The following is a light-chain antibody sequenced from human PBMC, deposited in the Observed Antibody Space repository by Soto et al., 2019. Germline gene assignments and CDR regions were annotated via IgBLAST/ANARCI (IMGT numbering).Light chain of an antibody. V-gene: IGLV2-14*03. CDR2: DVS. Sequence: QSALTQPASVSGSPGQSITISCTGPSSDIGASNYVSWYQQHPGQAPKLMISDVSNRPSGISDRFSGSKSGNTASLTISGLQAEDAADYYCYSCSRNSDTRYVFGTGTKVTVL. J-gene: IGLJ1*01. CDR1: SSDIGASNY. CDR3: YSCSRNSDTRYV.